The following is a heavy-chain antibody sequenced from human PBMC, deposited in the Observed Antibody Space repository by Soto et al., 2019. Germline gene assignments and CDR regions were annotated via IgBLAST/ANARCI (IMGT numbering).Heavy chain of an antibody. D-gene: IGHD2-15*01. CDR3: ARDQKGYCRGGSCSSFDI. CDR1: GFTFSSYG. CDR2: IWYDGSNK. Sequence: QVQLVESGGGVVQPGRSLRLSCAASGFTFSSYGMHWVRQAPGKGLEWVAVIWYDGSNKYYADSVKGRFTISRDNSKNTLYLQMNSLRAEDTAVYYCARDQKGYCRGGSCSSFDIWGQGTMVTVSS. V-gene: IGHV3-33*01. J-gene: IGHJ3*02.